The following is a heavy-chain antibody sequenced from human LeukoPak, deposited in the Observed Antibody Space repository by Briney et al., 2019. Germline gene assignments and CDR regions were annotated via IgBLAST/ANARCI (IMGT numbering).Heavy chain of an antibody. CDR1: GYTFTGYY. CDR3: ARDGSMLFGVVRIPFDY. CDR2: INPNSGGT. D-gene: IGHD3/OR15-3a*01. J-gene: IGHJ4*02. Sequence: GASVKVSCKASGYTFTGYYMHWVRQAPGQGLEWMGWINPNSGGTNYAQKFQGRVTMTRDTSISTAYMELSRLRSDDTAVYYCARDGSMLFGVVRIPFDYWGQGTLVTVSS. V-gene: IGHV1-2*02.